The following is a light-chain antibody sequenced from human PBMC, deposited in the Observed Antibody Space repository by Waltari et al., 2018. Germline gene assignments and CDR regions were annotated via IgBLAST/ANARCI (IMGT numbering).Light chain of an antibody. V-gene: IGLV3-21*04. CDR2: YDS. CDR1: NIGSKS. CDR3: QVWDSSSDPYVV. J-gene: IGLJ2*01. Sequence: SYVLTQPPSVSVAPGKTARITCGGNNIGSKSVHWYQQKPGQAPVLVIYYDSDRPSGSPERFSGSNSGNTATLTISRVEAGDEADYYCQVWDSSSDPYVVFGGGTKLTVL.